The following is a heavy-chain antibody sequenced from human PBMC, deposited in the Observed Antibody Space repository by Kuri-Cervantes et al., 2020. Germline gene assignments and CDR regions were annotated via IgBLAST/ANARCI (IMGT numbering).Heavy chain of an antibody. J-gene: IGHJ4*02. CDR1: GFSFSIYW. D-gene: IGHD3-10*01. V-gene: IGHV3-7*01. CDR3: ARDFSGSGSSPFDY. CDR2: INQDGSEK. Sequence: GESLKISCEASGFSFSIYWINWFRQAPGKGLEWVANINQDGSEKYYVDSVKGRFTISRDNAKNSLYLQMNSLRAEDTAVYYCARDFSGSGSSPFDYWGQGILVTVSS.